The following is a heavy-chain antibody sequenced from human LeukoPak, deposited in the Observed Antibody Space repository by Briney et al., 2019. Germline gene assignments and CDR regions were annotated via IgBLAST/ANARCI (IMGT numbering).Heavy chain of an antibody. D-gene: IGHD6-13*01. Sequence: ASVKVSCKASGYTFTCYYMHWVRQAPGQGLEWMGWINPNSGGTNYAQKFQGRVTMTRDTSISTAYMELSRLRSDDTAVYYCARELAAAGTSPYYYYGMDVWGQGTTVTVSS. CDR1: GYTFTCYY. CDR3: ARELAAAGTSPYYYYGMDV. J-gene: IGHJ6*02. V-gene: IGHV1-2*02. CDR2: INPNSGGT.